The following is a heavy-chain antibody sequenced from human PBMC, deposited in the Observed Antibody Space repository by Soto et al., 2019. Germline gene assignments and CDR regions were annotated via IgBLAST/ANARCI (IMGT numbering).Heavy chain of an antibody. CDR2: IKQDGSEK. D-gene: IGHD2-8*01. CDR3: ARSMCNVMLTNYFDY. J-gene: IGHJ4*02. Sequence: GGSLRLSCAASGFTFSSYWMSWVRQAPGKGLEWVANIKQDGSEKYYVDSVKGRFTISRDNAKNSLYLQMNSLRAEDTAVYYCARSMCNVMLTNYFDYWGQGTLVTVSS. V-gene: IGHV3-7*03. CDR1: GFTFSSYW.